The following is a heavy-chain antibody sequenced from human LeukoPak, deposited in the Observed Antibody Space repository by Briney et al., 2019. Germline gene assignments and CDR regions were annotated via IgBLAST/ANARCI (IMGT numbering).Heavy chain of an antibody. V-gene: IGHV3-7*01. Sequence: GGSLRLSCAASGFTFSTYWMSWARQAPGKGLEWVAKMNQDGSAISYVDSVKGRFTIYRDNAKNSLYLQMNSLRAEDTAVYYCASADSGRNSFAPWGQGTLVIVSS. CDR2: MNQDGSAI. CDR3: ASADSGRNSFAP. CDR1: GFTFSTYW. J-gene: IGHJ5*02. D-gene: IGHD6-19*01.